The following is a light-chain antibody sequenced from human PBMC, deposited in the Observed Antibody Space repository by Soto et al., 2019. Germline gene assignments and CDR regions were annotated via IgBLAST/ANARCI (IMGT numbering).Light chain of an antibody. CDR2: SNT. V-gene: IGLV1-40*01. CDR3: QSYDSGETGSV. Sequence: QSVLTQPPSVSGAPGQTVTISFTGSSYNLGAGFDVHGYQQVPGTAHKLDIYSNTARPSGVPDRFSGSRSGSSGSLAITGLQPEDEADYYCQSYDSGETGSVFGTGTKLTVL. J-gene: IGLJ1*01. CDR1: SYNLGAGFD.